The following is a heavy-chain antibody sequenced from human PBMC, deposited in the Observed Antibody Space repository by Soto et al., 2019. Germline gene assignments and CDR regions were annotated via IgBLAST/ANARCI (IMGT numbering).Heavy chain of an antibody. J-gene: IGHJ3*02. CDR2: MNPNSGNT. CDR1: GYTFTSYD. Sequence: ASVKVSCKASGYTFTSYDINWVRQATGQGLEWMGWMNPNSGNTGYAQKFQGRVTMTRNTSISTAYMELSSLRSEGTAVYYCARALLWFGELSVAFDIWGQGTMVTVSS. D-gene: IGHD3-10*01. V-gene: IGHV1-8*01. CDR3: ARALLWFGELSVAFDI.